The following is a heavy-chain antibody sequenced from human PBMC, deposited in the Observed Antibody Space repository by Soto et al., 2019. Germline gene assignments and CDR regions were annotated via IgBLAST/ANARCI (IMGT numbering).Heavy chain of an antibody. CDR1: GGSISSSNW. J-gene: IGHJ4*02. V-gene: IGHV4-4*02. CDR2: IYHSGST. D-gene: IGHD3-10*01. Sequence: QVQLQESGPGLVKPSGTLSLTCAVSGGSISSSNWWSWVRQPPGKGLEWIGEIYHSGSTNYNPSLKGRVTISVDKSKNQFSLKLSSVPAADTAVYYCAREGDYYGSGSYIDYWGQGTLVTVSS. CDR3: AREGDYYGSGSYIDY.